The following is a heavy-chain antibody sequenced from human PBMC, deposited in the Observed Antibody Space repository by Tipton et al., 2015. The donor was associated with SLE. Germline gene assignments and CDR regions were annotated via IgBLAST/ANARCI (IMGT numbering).Heavy chain of an antibody. J-gene: IGHJ4*02. V-gene: IGHV3-23*03. D-gene: IGHD2-2*02. CDR3: AKDGRCRSSSCFTDS. CDR1: GLTFNNLV. Sequence: SLRLSCAASGLTFNNLVMSWVRQAPGKGLEWVSVVYSGGYTTYYADSVKGRFTISRDDSKSTLFLHMSSLRAEDTAVYFCAKDGRCRSSSCFTDSWGQGTLVTVSS. CDR2: VYSGGYTT.